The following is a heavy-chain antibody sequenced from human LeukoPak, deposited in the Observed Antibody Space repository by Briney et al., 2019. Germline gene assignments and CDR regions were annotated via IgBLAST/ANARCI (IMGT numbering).Heavy chain of an antibody. CDR3: ARIDFWMGMDV. CDR1: GFTFSSYA. D-gene: IGHD3-3*01. CDR2: ISSNGGST. V-gene: IGHV3-64*01. Sequence: GRSLRLPCAASGFTFSSYAMQWVGLAAGKGLEYVSAISSNGGSTYYANSVKGRFTTSRDNSKTSLYLQMNSLRAEDTAVYYCARIDFWMGMDVWGKGTTVTVSS. J-gene: IGHJ6*04.